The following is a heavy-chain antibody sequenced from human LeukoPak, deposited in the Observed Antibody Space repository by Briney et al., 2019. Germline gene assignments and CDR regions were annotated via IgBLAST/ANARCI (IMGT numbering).Heavy chain of an antibody. J-gene: IGHJ3*02. CDR3: AREGRGYDEPIDI. CDR2: ISYDRTHK. Sequence: GGSLRLSCAASGFTFNFFGMHWVRQAPGKGLEWVAVISYDRTHKYYADSVKGRFTISRDNSKNTLDLQMNSLRAEDTAVYYCAREGRGYDEPIDIWGQGTMVTVFS. V-gene: IGHV3-30*03. D-gene: IGHD5-12*01. CDR1: GFTFNFFG.